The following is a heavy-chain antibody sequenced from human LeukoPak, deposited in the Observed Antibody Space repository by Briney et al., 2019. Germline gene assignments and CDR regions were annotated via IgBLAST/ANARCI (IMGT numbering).Heavy chain of an antibody. CDR1: GDFITAYY. J-gene: IGHJ3*02. D-gene: IGHD7-27*01. CDR2: VYYTGST. Sequence: SETLSLTCTVSGDFITAYYWSWIRQPPGKGLEWIGYVYYTGSTEYNPSLRSRVTISLEMSKHQFSLDLTSVTALDTAVYYCARTGRSGANYDAFDIWGQGTMVTVSS. CDR3: ARTGRSGANYDAFDI. V-gene: IGHV4-59*12.